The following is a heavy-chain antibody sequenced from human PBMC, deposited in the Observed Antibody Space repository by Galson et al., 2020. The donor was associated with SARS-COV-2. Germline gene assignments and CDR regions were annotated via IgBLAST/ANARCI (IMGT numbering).Heavy chain of an antibody. CDR1: GGSISSDNW. V-gene: IGHV4-4*02. D-gene: IGHD7-27*01. CDR2: IYHSGTT. Sequence: SETLSLTCAVSGGSISSDNWWSWVRQPPGKGLEWIGDIYHSGTTNYNPSLKSRVTISVDKSKNQFSLNLKSVTAADTAVYFCSRPKTGAQFDSGCQGTLVTVS. J-gene: IGHJ4*02. CDR3: SRPKTGAQFDS.